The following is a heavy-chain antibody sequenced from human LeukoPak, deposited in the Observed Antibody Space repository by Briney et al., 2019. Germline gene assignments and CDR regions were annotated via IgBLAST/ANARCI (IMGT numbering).Heavy chain of an antibody. CDR1: GGTFSRFT. V-gene: IGHV1-69*13. D-gene: IGHD6-19*01. CDR3: ARSGYSSGHKGGNWFDP. Sequence: ASVTVSCKASGGTFSRFTISWVRQAPGQGFEWMGGITPIFGTANFAQKFQGRVSITADESTSTAFMELSSLRSEDTAVYYCARSGYSSGHKGGNWFDPWGQGTLVTVSS. J-gene: IGHJ5*02. CDR2: ITPIFGTA.